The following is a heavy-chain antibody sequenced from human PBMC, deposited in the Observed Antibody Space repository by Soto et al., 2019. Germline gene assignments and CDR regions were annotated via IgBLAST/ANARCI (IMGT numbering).Heavy chain of an antibody. CDR3: ARVNGSSCLDY. J-gene: IGHJ4*02. CDR2: IKEDGSEK. Sequence: PGWSLRLSCAASGFTFSSYWMSWVRQAPGKGLEWVANIKEDGSEKYYVDSVKGRFTISRDSAKNSLYLQMNSLRAEDTAVYFCARVNGSSCLDYWGQGTLVTVSS. D-gene: IGHD6-13*01. CDR1: GFTFSSYW. V-gene: IGHV3-7*03.